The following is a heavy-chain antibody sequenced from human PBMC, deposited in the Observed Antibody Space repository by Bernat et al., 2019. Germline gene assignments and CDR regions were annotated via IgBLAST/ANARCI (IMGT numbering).Heavy chain of an antibody. CDR1: GYTFTSYC. J-gene: IGHJ4*02. CDR2: ISAYNGNT. Sequence: QVQLVQSGGEVKKPGASVTVSCKASGYTFTSYCISWVRQAPGQGLEWMGWISAYNGNTNYVQKFQGRITMTRDTSTSTTYMELRSLRSDDTAVYYCAIASRDWYDYIDDWGKGAMVTVSS. CDR3: AIASRDWYDYIDD. V-gene: IGHV1-18*01. D-gene: IGHD6-19*01.